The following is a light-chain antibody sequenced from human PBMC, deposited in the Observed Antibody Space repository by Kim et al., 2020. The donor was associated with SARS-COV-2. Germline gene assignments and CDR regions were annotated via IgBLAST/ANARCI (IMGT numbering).Light chain of an antibody. CDR1: QGISGY. CDR2: AAS. Sequence: SASTGDRVTITCRASQGISGYLAWYHQKPGKAPKLLIYAASTLQSGVPSRFSGSGSGTDFTLTISCLQSEDFATYYCQQYYTYPPTFGGGTKVEIK. J-gene: IGKJ4*01. CDR3: QQYYTYPPT. V-gene: IGKV1-8*01.